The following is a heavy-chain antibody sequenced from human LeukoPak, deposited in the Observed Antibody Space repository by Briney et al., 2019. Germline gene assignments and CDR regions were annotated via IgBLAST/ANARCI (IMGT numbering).Heavy chain of an antibody. CDR1: GFTFGDFA. Sequence: GRSLRLSCTTSGFTFGDFAVAWVRQAPGKGLEWVGFARNRAYGGATEYAASAKGRFTISRDDSRNIAYLQMDGLKTDDTAVYHCSRESFENGSGWYIDYWGQGTLVTVSS. CDR3: SRESFENGSGWYIDY. CDR2: ARNRAYGGAT. J-gene: IGHJ4*02. V-gene: IGHV3-49*04. D-gene: IGHD6-19*01.